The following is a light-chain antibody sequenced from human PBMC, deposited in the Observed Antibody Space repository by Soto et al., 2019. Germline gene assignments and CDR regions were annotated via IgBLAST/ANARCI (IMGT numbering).Light chain of an antibody. CDR3: KQYNNWYS. J-gene: IGKJ2*03. V-gene: IGKV3-15*01. Sequence: EIELTQSPASLSMSPGEKATISCRASQSVRNDLAWYQQKPGKAPRVLVYGASTTATGVPARFSGRGSGTDFTLTISSLQSEDFAVYYCKQYNNWYSFGQGTKLEIK. CDR2: GAS. CDR1: QSVRND.